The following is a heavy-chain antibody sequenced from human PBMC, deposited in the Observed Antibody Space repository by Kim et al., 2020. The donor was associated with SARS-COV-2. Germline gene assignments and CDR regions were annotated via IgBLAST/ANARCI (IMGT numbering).Heavy chain of an antibody. V-gene: IGHV3-11*04. D-gene: IGHD5-12*01. J-gene: IGHJ4*02. Sequence: KGRVTISSDNAKNSLYLQMNSLRAEDTAVYYCARVFGLRWLRGGMGYLDYWGQGTLVTVSS. CDR3: ARVFGLRWLRGGMGYLDY.